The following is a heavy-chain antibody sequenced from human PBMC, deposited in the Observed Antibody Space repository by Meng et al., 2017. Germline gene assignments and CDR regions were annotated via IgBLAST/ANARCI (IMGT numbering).Heavy chain of an antibody. Sequence: LVQSGVEVKKPGASVKVSVKASGYTFTSYGINWVRQATGQGLEWMGWMNPNSGNTGYAQKFQGRVTMTRNTSISTAYMELSSLRSEDTAVYYCARGRNFYGEEGDFDYWGQGTLVTVSS. CDR3: ARGRNFYGEEGDFDY. J-gene: IGHJ4*02. D-gene: IGHD4-17*01. V-gene: IGHV1-8*01. CDR2: MNPNSGNT. CDR1: GYTFTSYG.